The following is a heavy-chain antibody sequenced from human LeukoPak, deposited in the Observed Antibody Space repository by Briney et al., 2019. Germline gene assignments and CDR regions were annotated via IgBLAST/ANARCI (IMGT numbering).Heavy chain of an antibody. D-gene: IGHD2-2*02. CDR2: ISGSDTST. CDR3: TKARSASSSSCYNY. V-gene: IGHV3-23*01. J-gene: IGHJ4*02. CDR1: GFTFSNYS. Sequence: PGGSLRLSCAASGFTFSNYSMTWVRQAPGKGLEWVSSISGSDTSTHYADSVKGRFTISRDNSKNTLELQMDSLRAEDTAVYYCTKARSASSSSCYNYWGQGILVTVSS.